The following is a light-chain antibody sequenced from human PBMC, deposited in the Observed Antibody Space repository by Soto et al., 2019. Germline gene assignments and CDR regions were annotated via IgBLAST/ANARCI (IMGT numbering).Light chain of an antibody. J-gene: IGKJ3*01. CDR2: GAA. CDR3: QPYGSSPFT. Sequence: EIVLTQSPGTLSSSPGERATLSCRASQTVSSSYLAWYQQKPGQAPRLLIYGAASRATGIPDRFSGSGSGTDFTLTISRLEPEDFAVYYCQPYGSSPFTFGPGTKVDIK. V-gene: IGKV3-20*01. CDR1: QTVSSSY.